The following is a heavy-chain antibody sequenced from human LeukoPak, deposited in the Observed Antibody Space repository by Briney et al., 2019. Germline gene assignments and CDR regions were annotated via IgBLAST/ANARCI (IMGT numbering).Heavy chain of an antibody. CDR1: GGTFSSYA. Sequence: PSVKVSCKASGGTFSSYAISWVRQAPGQGLEWMGRINPILGIANYAQKFQGRVTITADKSTSTAYMELSSLRSEDTAVYYCARDVDYNKAYYFDYWGQGTLVTVSS. CDR2: INPILGIA. CDR3: ARDVDYNKAYYFDY. D-gene: IGHD4-11*01. V-gene: IGHV1-69*04. J-gene: IGHJ4*02.